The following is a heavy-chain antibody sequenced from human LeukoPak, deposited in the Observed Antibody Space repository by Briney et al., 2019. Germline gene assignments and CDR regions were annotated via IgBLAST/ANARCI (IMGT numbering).Heavy chain of an antibody. V-gene: IGHV4-39*01. J-gene: IGHJ4*02. CDR3: VSPRGFSYGYFDY. D-gene: IGHD5-18*01. Sequence: SETLSLTCTVSGGAISSSSAYWGWIRQPPGKGLEWIWSIYYSKTTYYNPSLKSRVTISADTSKNQFSLTLGSVSATDTAVYYCVSPRGFSYGYFDYWGQGTLVTVSS. CDR1: GGAISSSSAY. CDR2: IYYSKTT.